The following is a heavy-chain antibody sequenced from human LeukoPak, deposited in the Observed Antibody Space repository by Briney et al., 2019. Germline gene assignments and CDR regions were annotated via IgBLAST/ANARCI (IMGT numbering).Heavy chain of an antibody. CDR1: GGTFSSYA. Sequence: SVKVSCKASGGTFSSYAISWVRQAPGQGLEWMGGIIPIFGTANYAQKFQGRVTITTDESTSTAYMELSSLRSEDTAVYYCARNLPSTGDFDYWGQGTLVSVSS. CDR2: IIPIFGTA. D-gene: IGHD7-27*01. V-gene: IGHV1-69*05. CDR3: ARNLPSTGDFDY. J-gene: IGHJ4*02.